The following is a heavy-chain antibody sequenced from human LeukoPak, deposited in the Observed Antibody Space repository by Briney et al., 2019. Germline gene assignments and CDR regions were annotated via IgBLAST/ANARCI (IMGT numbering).Heavy chain of an antibody. D-gene: IGHD3-22*01. Sequence: ASVKVSCKASGYTFTSYGISWVRQAPGQGLEWMGWISAYNGNTNYAQKLQGRVTMTTDTSTSTAYLELRSLRSDDTAVYYCARSYDSSGYYTDRDLDYWGQGTLVTVSS. CDR3: ARSYDSSGYYTDRDLDY. CDR2: ISAYNGNT. V-gene: IGHV1-18*01. CDR1: GYTFTSYG. J-gene: IGHJ4*02.